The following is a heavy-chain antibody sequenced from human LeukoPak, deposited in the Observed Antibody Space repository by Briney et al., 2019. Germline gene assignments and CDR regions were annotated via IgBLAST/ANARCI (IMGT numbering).Heavy chain of an antibody. CDR2: IKQDGSEK. CDR3: ARASESWFGELSNYYYYYGMDV. V-gene: IGHV3-7*01. Sequence: GGSLRLSYAASGFTFSSYWMSWVRQAPGKGLEWVANIKQDGSEKYYVDSVKGRFTISRDNAKNSLYLQMNSLRAEDTAVYYCARASESWFGELSNYYYYYGMDVWGQGTTVTVSS. J-gene: IGHJ6*02. CDR1: GFTFSSYW. D-gene: IGHD3-10*01.